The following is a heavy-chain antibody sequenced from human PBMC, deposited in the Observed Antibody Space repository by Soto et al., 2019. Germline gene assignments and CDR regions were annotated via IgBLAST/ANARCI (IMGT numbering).Heavy chain of an antibody. CDR3: ATTPGGGGY. CDR2: IYSGGYT. V-gene: IGHV3-53*01. D-gene: IGHD3-10*01. J-gene: IGHJ4*02. CDR1: GFTVSNNY. Sequence: EVQLVESGGGLIQPGGSLRLSCAVSGFTVSNNYMSWVRQAPGKGLEGVSVIYSGGYTAYGDSVKGRFTISRDNSKNTLFSKKKGGGADDTAVFYCATTPGGGGYWGQGTLVTVSS.